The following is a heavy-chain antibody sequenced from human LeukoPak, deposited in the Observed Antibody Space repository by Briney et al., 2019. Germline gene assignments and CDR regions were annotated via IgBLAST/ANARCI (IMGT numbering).Heavy chain of an antibody. J-gene: IGHJ6*02. CDR2: ISAYNGNT. Sequence: ASVKVSCKASGYTFTSHGISWVRQAPGQGLEWMGWISAYNGNTNYAQKLQGRVTMTTDTSTSTAYMELRSLRSDDTAVYYCARHVEMATITTVKYYYYGMDVWGQGTTVTVSS. CDR3: ARHVEMATITTVKYYYYGMDV. D-gene: IGHD5-24*01. V-gene: IGHV1-18*01. CDR1: GYTFTSHG.